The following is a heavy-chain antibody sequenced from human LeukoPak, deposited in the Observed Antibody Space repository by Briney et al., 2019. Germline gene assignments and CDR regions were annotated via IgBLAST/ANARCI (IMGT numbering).Heavy chain of an antibody. Sequence: PGRSLRLSCTASGFTFGDYAMSWVRQAPGKGLEWVGFIRSKAYGGTTEYAASVKGRFTISRDDSKSIAYLQMNSLKTEDAVLYYCTNEHYEFWGGYQYSFDLWGQGTLVSVSS. CDR2: IRSKAYGGTT. CDR3: TNEHYEFWGGYQYSFDL. CDR1: GFTFGDYA. D-gene: IGHD3-3*01. V-gene: IGHV3-49*04. J-gene: IGHJ1*01.